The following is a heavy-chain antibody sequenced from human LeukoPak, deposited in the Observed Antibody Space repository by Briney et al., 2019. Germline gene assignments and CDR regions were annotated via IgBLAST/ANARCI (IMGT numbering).Heavy chain of an antibody. D-gene: IGHD1-26*01. CDR3: ARDGGYSGSYGDS. J-gene: IGHJ4*02. V-gene: IGHV3-48*01. CDR2: IDSSSSTI. Sequence: PGGSLRLSCAAPGFTFSSYNMNWVRQAPGKGLEWVSYIDSSSSTIYYADSVKGRFTISRDNAKNSLYLQMNSLRAEDTAVYYCARDGGYSGSYGDSWGQGTLVTVSS. CDR1: GFTFSSYN.